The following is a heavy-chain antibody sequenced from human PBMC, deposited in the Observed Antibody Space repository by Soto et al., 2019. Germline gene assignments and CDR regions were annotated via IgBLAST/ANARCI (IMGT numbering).Heavy chain of an antibody. CDR1: GFIFSSYG. CDR2: IKYDGSNK. V-gene: IGHV3-33*01. J-gene: IGHJ4*02. D-gene: IGHD3-16*01. Sequence: QVQLVESGGGVVQPGGSLRLSCAPSGFIFSSYGMHWVRQAPGKGLEWVAVIKYDGSNKYYADSVKGRFTISIDNSKNTLYLSKNSLRAEDTAVYYCARVKQGTVGYDSPVDYWGQGTRVTVSS. CDR3: ARVKQGTVGYDSPVDY.